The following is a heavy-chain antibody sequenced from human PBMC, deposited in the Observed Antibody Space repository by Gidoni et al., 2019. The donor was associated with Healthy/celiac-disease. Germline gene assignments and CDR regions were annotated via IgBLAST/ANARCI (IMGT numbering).Heavy chain of an antibody. D-gene: IGHD3-10*01. V-gene: IGHV3-53*02. CDR1: GFTVSSTY. Sequence: EVQLVETGGGLIQPGGSLRLSCAASGFTVSSTYMSWVRQAPGKGLEWVSVMYSGGSTYYADSVKGRFTISRDNSKNTLYLQMNSLRAEDTAVYYCARWFGEFAFDIWGQGTMVTVSS. J-gene: IGHJ3*02. CDR2: MYSGGST. CDR3: ARWFGEFAFDI.